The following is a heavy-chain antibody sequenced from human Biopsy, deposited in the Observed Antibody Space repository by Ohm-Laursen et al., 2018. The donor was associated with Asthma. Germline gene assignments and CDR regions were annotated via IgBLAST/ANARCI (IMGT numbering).Heavy chain of an antibody. CDR3: ARAQDYYDSRGYYRSLDY. D-gene: IGHD3-22*01. J-gene: IGHJ4*02. Sequence: SQTLSLTCTVSYGSITSGGYYWTWIRQHPGKGLEWIGFIYYSGSTYYNPSLKSRVSISIDTSKNQFSLKLSSVTAADTAVYCCARAQDYYDSRGYYRSLDYWGQGTLVTVSS. V-gene: IGHV4-31*03. CDR1: YGSITSGGYY. CDR2: IYYSGST.